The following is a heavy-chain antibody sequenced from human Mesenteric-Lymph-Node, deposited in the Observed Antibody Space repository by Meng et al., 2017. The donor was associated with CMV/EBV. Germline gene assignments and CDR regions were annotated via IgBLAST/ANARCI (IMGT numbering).Heavy chain of an antibody. V-gene: IGHV3-7*01. CDR1: EFIFSNYW. D-gene: IGHD1-26*01. CDR2: INQDGSEK. CDR3: ARGGGVGANPGYFDY. J-gene: IGHJ4*02. Sequence: GESLKISCAASEFIFSNYWMTWVRQAPGKGLEWVANINQDGSEKYYVDSVKGRFTISRDNAKNSLYLQMDSLRAEDTAVYYCARGGGVGANPGYFDYWGQGTLVTVSS.